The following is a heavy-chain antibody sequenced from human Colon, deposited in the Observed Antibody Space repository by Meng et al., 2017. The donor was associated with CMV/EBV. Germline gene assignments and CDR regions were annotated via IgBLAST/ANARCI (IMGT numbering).Heavy chain of an antibody. Sequence: GESLKISCAASGFTFSSYAIHWVRQAPGKGLEWVGVSYGAGPTDSAGSAKGRFTISRDNSKNTLFLQMNSLRPEDTGVYYCAKGAEYFDFWTAPDWGQGSLVTVSS. CDR1: GFTFSSYA. J-gene: IGHJ4*02. D-gene: IGHD3/OR15-3a*01. V-gene: IGHV3-NL1*01. CDR2: SYGAGPT. CDR3: AKGAEYFDFWTAPD.